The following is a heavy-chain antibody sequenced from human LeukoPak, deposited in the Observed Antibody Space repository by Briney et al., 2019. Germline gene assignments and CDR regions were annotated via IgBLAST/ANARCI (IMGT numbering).Heavy chain of an antibody. V-gene: IGHV3-23*01. CDR1: GFTFSRHG. CDR2: ISPSGDIT. J-gene: IGHJ4*02. CDR3: AKTLWGLTLLSSDH. D-gene: IGHD2-21*01. Sequence: GGSLRLSCATSGFTFSRHGMNWVRQAPGKGLEWISGISPSGDITYYAESVKGRFTIYRDNSKNMLYLQMNSLRADDTAVYYCAKTLWGLTLLSSDHWGQGSLVTVSS.